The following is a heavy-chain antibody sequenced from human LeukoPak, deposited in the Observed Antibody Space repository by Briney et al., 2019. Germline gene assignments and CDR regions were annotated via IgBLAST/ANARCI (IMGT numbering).Heavy chain of an antibody. Sequence: SQTLSLTCTVSVGSISSGSYYWSWIRQPAGKGLEWIGRIYTSGSTNYNPSLKSRVTISVDTSKNQFSLKLSSVTAADTAVYYCARSSGSYSAPLDYWGQGTLVTVSS. CDR3: ARSSGSYSAPLDY. CDR1: VGSISSGSYY. V-gene: IGHV4-61*02. J-gene: IGHJ4*02. CDR2: IYTSGST. D-gene: IGHD3-10*01.